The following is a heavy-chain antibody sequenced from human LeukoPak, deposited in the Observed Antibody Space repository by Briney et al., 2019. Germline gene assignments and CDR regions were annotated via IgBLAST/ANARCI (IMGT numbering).Heavy chain of an antibody. CDR3: ARGRFLDWLDAFDI. J-gene: IGHJ3*02. CDR2: ISGSGGST. D-gene: IGHD3/OR15-3a*01. V-gene: IGHV3-23*01. CDR1: GFTFSSYA. Sequence: GGSLRLSCAPSGFTFSSYAMSWVPHAPGKGLEWVSSISGSGGSTYYADSVKGSFTISRDNSKNTLYIQEDSLRINDTSVIYCARGRFLDWLDAFDIWGQGTMVSVSS.